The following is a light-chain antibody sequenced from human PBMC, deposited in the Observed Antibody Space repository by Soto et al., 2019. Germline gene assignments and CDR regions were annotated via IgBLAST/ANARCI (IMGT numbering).Light chain of an antibody. Sequence: EFVLTQSPGTLSLSPGERTTLSCWASQSVSGNYLAWYQHKPGQAPRLLIYGASRRATGIPDRFSGSGSGTDFTLTISRLEPEDFAVYYCEQYGSSTITFGQGTRLEIK. CDR2: GAS. CDR3: EQYGSSTIT. CDR1: QSVSGNY. J-gene: IGKJ5*01. V-gene: IGKV3-20*01.